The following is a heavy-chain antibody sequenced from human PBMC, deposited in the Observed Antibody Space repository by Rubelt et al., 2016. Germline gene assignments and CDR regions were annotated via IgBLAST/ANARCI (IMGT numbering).Heavy chain of an antibody. CDR3: ARGNYGSGSYGALFDY. V-gene: IGHV4-30-2*01. J-gene: IGHJ4*02. D-gene: IGHD3-10*01. CDR1: GSSITSNGYA. CDR2: IFHSGTT. Sequence: QLQLQESGSRLVKPSQTLSLTCTVSGSSITSNGYAWNWIRQPPGKGLESIGHIFHSGTTYYNPSLKSRLTISVDRSRNQFSLKLSSVTAADTAVYYCARGNYGSGSYGALFDYWGQGTLVTVSS.